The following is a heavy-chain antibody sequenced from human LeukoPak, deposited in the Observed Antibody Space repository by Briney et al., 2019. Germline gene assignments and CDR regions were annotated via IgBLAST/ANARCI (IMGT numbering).Heavy chain of an antibody. CDR3: AKAPYIVVVPAATYYYGMDV. Sequence: AGGSLRPSCAASGFTFSSYAMSWVRQAPGKGLEWVSAISGSGGSTYYADSVKGRFTISRDNSKNTLYLQMNSLRAEDTAVYYCAKAPYIVVVPAATYYYGMDVWGQGTTVTVSS. V-gene: IGHV3-23*01. CDR2: ISGSGGST. D-gene: IGHD2-2*01. CDR1: GFTFSSYA. J-gene: IGHJ6*02.